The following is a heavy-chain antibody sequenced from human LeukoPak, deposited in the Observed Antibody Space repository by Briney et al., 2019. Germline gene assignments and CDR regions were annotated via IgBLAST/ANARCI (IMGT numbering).Heavy chain of an antibody. CDR2: IYNSGGT. CDR3: ARASGPFDY. Sequence: GESLRLSCAASGFTISSNYMSWVRQAPGKGLEWVSVIYNSGGTYYADSVKGRFTISRDNSKNTVSLQMNSLRAEDTAVYSCARASGPFDYWGQGTLVTVSS. CDR1: GFTISSNY. J-gene: IGHJ4*02. V-gene: IGHV3-66*01. D-gene: IGHD3-10*01.